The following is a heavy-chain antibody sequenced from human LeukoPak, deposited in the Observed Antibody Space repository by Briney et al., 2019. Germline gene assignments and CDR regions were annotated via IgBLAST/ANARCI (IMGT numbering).Heavy chain of an antibody. CDR3: ARVPLRYFDKNYYFDY. Sequence: GASVKVSCKASGGTFSSYAISWVRQAPGQGLEWMGGIIPIFGTANYAQKFQGRVTITADKSTSTAYMELSRLRSDDTAVYYCARVPLRYFDKNYYFDYWGQGTLVTVSS. D-gene: IGHD3-9*01. J-gene: IGHJ4*02. V-gene: IGHV1-69*06. CDR1: GGTFSSYA. CDR2: IIPIFGTA.